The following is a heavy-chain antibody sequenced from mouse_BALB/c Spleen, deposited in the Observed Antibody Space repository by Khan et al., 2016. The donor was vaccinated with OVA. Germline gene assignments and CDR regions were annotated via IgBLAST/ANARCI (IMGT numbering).Heavy chain of an antibody. CDR2: INTYTGEP. Sequence: QIQLVQSGPELKKPGETVQISCKASGFTFTNYGMNWVKQAPGKGLKWMGWINTYTGEPTFADDFKGRFAFSLETSASTAYLQINSLKNEDTATYFCARPPYFSYVMVYWGQGTSVTVSS. D-gene: IGHD2-10*01. J-gene: IGHJ4*01. V-gene: IGHV9-3-1*01. CDR1: GFTFTNYG. CDR3: ARPPYFSYVMVY.